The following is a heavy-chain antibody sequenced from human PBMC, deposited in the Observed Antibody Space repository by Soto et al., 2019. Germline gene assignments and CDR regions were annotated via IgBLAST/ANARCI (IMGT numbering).Heavy chain of an antibody. D-gene: IGHD6-19*01. CDR2: INPSGGST. CDR1: GYTFTSYY. Sequence: QVQLVQSGAEVKKPGASVKVSCKASGYTFTSYYMHWVRQAPGQGLEWMGIINPSGGSTSYAQKCQGRVAMTRDTSRSTVNMELSSLRSEGTAVYYCARWGQWLGVDYWGQGTLVTVSS. J-gene: IGHJ4*02. V-gene: IGHV1-46*03. CDR3: ARWGQWLGVDY.